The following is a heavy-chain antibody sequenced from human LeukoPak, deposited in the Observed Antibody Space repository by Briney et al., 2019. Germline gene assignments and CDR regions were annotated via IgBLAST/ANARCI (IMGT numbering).Heavy chain of an antibody. J-gene: IGHJ6*02. CDR3: VRGHCSSITCSTYNYYGMDV. CDR1: EFTVSSDY. CDR2: LYSDGSA. V-gene: IGHV3-66*01. Sequence: GGSLRLSCAASEFTVSSDYMTWVRQAPGKGLEWVSVLYSDGSAYYADSVKDRFTISRDNSKNTLYLQMNSLRAEDTAVYYCVRGHCSSITCSTYNYYGMDVWGQGTTVTVSS. D-gene: IGHD2-2*02.